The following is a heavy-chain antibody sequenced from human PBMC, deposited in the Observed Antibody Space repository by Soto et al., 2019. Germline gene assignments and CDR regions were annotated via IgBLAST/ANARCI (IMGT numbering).Heavy chain of an antibody. CDR2: ISGNSVRI. D-gene: IGHD3-3*01. CDR1: GFTFDDYA. Sequence: PGGSLRLSCAASGFTFDDYAMHWVRQAPGKGLEWVSGISGNSVRIGYADSVKGRFTISRDNAKNSLYLQMNSLRAEDTALYYCAKARRSGGVVIYGMDVWGQGTTVTV. V-gene: IGHV3-9*01. CDR3: AKARRSGGVVIYGMDV. J-gene: IGHJ6*02.